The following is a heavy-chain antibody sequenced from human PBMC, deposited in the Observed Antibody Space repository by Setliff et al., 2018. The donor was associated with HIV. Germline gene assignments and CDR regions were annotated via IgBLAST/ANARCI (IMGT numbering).Heavy chain of an antibody. CDR3: ASRIYYYDTSRVLREEGFDP. CDR2: IHYDEKT. Sequence: SETLSLTCTVSGDSASNSRYYWAWIRQPPGKGLEYIGSIHYDEKTYYNPSLKSRVTISIDTSKSQFSLSLTSVTDADTAVYYCASRIYYYDTSRVLREEGFDPWGQGTLVTVS. J-gene: IGHJ5*02. D-gene: IGHD3-22*01. V-gene: IGHV4-39*01. CDR1: GDSASNSRYY.